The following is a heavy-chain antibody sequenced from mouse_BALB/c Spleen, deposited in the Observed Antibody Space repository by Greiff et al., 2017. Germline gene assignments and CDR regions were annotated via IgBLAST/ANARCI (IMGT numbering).Heavy chain of an antibody. Sequence: QVQLKESGPGLVAPSQSLSITCTVSGFSLTSYGVHWVRQPPGKGLEWLGVIWAGGSTNYNSALMSRLSISKDNSKSQVFLKMNILQTDDTAMYYCARDMGAYDYDVWFAYWGQGTLVTVSA. CDR3: ARDMGAYDYDVWFAY. CDR1: GFSLTSYG. CDR2: IWAGGST. D-gene: IGHD2-4*01. J-gene: IGHJ3*01. V-gene: IGHV2-9*02.